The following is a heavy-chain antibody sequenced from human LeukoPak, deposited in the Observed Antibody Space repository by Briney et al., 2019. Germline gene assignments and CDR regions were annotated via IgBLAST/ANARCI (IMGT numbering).Heavy chain of an antibody. V-gene: IGHV4-59*01. CDR3: AAAGAYNSRLAY. D-gene: IGHD5-24*01. J-gene: IGHJ4*02. CDR1: GDSISSYY. Sequence: SETLSLTCTVSGDSISSYYWSWIRQSPGKGLEWIAYIHYSGSTNYNPSLKSRLTISVDTSKNLFSLQLNSVTTADTAVYYCAAAGAYNSRLAYWGQGTLVTVSS. CDR2: IHYSGST.